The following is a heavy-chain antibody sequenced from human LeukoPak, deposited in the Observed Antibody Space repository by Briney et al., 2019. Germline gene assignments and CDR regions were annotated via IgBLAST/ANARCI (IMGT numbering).Heavy chain of an antibody. CDR3: ARAGGYCSSTSCPGNWFDP. D-gene: IGHD2-2*01. J-gene: IGHJ5*02. CDR1: GYTFTGYY. CDR2: INPNSGGT. Sequence: ASVKVSCKASGYTFTGYYMHWVRQAPGQGLEWMGWINPNSGGTNYAQKFQGRVTMTRDTSISTAYMELSRLRSDDTAVYYCARAGGYCSSTSCPGNWFDPWGQGTLVTVSS. V-gene: IGHV1-2*02.